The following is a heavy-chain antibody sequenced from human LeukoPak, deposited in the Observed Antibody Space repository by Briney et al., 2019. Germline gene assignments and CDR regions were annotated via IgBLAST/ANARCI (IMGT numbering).Heavy chain of an antibody. CDR3: ARDKYGSGSYSWSKRLDS. V-gene: IGHV3-23*01. J-gene: IGHJ4*02. Sequence: GGSLRLSCAASGFTFTSFAMSWVRQAPGKGLEWVSTISRSGVATYYANSVKGRFTISRDNSKNTVYLQMNSLRAEDTAIYYCARDKYGSGSYSWSKRLDSWGQGTLVTVSS. CDR2: ISRSGVAT. D-gene: IGHD3-10*01. CDR1: GFTFTSFA.